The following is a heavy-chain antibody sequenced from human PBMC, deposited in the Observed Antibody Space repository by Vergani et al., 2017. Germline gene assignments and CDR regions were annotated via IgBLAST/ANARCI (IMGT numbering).Heavy chain of an antibody. V-gene: IGHV4-39*01. D-gene: IGHD6-19*01. CDR2: IYYSGSN. CDR1: GASIRSSNYY. J-gene: IGHJ5*02. CDR3: AGHSTVEWLVKLGWIDP. Sequence: QLQLQESGPGLVKPSATLSLTCSVSGASIRSSNYYWGWIRQPPGKGLEWIASIYYSGSNYYNPSLKSRVTISVDTSKNQFSLKLRSVTAADTAVYFCAGHSTVEWLVKLGWIDPWGQGILVTVSS.